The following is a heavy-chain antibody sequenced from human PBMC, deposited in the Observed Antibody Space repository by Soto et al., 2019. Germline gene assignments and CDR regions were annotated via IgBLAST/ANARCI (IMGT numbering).Heavy chain of an antibody. CDR3: ARAGYTYGSYYYYAMXV. J-gene: IGHJ6*02. Sequence: GGSLRLSCAASGFTFIDYYMTWIRQGPGKGLEWVSYISSSGSAIRYADSVKGRFTISRDNAKNSLYLQMNSLRAEYTAVYYCARAGYTYGSYYYYAMXVWGQGTTVXVSS. V-gene: IGHV3-11*01. CDR2: ISSSGSAI. CDR1: GFTFIDYY. D-gene: IGHD5-18*01.